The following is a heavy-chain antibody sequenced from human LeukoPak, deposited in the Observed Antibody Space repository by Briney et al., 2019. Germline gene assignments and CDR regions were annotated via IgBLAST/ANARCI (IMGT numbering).Heavy chain of an antibody. Sequence: GGSLRLSCAASGFTVSSNYTSWVRQAPGKGLEWVSVIYSGGSTYYADSVKGRFTISRDNSKNTLYLQMNSLRAEDTAVYYCASSGYSYAPEFGCVDYWGQGTLVTVSS. CDR2: IYSGGST. CDR3: ASSGYSYAPEFGCVDY. J-gene: IGHJ4*02. V-gene: IGHV3-53*01. D-gene: IGHD5-18*01. CDR1: GFTVSSNY.